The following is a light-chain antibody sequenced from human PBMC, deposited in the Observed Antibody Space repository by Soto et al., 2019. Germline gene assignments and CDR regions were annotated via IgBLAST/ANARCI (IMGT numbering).Light chain of an antibody. CDR1: QSVKTF. Sequence: EIVLTQSAAAVSLSPGERATLSCRASQSVKTFLVWYQHRPGQAPRVLIYDASNRATGIPARFSGSGSGTDFTLTISSLEPEDFAVYYCQQRSNWPPITFGQGTRLEIK. CDR2: DAS. J-gene: IGKJ5*01. V-gene: IGKV3-11*01. CDR3: QQRSNWPPIT.